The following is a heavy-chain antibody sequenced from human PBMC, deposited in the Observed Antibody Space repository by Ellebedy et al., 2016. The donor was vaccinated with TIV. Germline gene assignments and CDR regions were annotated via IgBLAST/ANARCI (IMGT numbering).Heavy chain of an antibody. V-gene: IGHV4-39*01. CDR1: VGSLTRNEYS. CDR3: VRNFEYRASWFEFDC. D-gene: IGHD3-10*01. J-gene: IGHJ4*02. Sequence: MPSETLSLTCTLSVGSLTRNEYSWAWIRQSPGKPLAWLRSLFSTGNTYYTPSLKSRLTMSIDTSKNQFSLRLTSVTAADTAVYFCVRNFEYRASWFEFDCWGQGALVTVSS. CDR2: LFSTGNT.